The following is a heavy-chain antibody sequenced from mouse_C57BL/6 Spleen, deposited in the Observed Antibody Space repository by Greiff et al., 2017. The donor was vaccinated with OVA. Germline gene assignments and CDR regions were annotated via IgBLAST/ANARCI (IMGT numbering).Heavy chain of an antibody. V-gene: IGHV1-7*01. CDR3: ARYGDSSGYGAWFAY. Sequence: QVQLQQSGAELAKPGASVKLSCKASGYTFTSYWMHWVKQRPGQGLEWIGYINPSSGYTKYNQKFKDKATLTADKSSSTAYMQLSSLTEEDAAVYDCARYGDSSGYGAWFAYWGQGTLVTVSA. CDR1: GYTFTSYW. CDR2: INPSSGYT. J-gene: IGHJ3*01. D-gene: IGHD3-2*02.